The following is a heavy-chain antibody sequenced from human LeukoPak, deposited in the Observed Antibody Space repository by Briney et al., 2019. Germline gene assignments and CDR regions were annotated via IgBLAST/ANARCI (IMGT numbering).Heavy chain of an antibody. J-gene: IGHJ4*02. CDR2: IWYDGSNK. CDR3: ARDWNDVPFDY. Sequence: GGSLRLSCAASGFTFSSYGMHWVRQAPGKGLEWVAVIWYDGSNKYYADSVKGRFTISRDNSKNTLYLQMNSLRAEDTAVYYCARDWNDVPFDYWGQGTLVSVSS. D-gene: IGHD1-1*01. V-gene: IGHV3-33*01. CDR1: GFTFSSYG.